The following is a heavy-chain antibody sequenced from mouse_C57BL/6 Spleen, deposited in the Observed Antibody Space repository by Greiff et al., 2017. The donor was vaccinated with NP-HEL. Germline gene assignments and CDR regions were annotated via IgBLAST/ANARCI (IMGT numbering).Heavy chain of an antibody. J-gene: IGHJ2*01. CDR2: LNYDGSST. CDR3: AREGLRTDYFDY. Sequence: EVKLVESEGGLVQPGSSMKLSCTASGFTFSDYYMAWVRQVPEKGLEWVANLNYDGSSTYYLDSLKSRFIISRDNAKNSLYLQMSSRKSEDTATYYCAREGLRTDYFDYWGQGTTLTVSS. D-gene: IGHD1-1*01. CDR1: GFTFSDYY. V-gene: IGHV5-16*01.